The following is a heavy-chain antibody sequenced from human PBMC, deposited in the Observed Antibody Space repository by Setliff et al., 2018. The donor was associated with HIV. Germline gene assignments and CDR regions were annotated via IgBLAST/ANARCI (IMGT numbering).Heavy chain of an antibody. V-gene: IGHV4-34*01. CDR2: VIQSGAT. CDR1: GASFNAYF. D-gene: IGHD6-13*01. CDR3: ARGSHGTSWTDY. Sequence: SETLSLTCAVYGASFNAYFWTWIRQPPGKGLEWIGEVIQSGATYYNPSLKSRVTMSVDTSTSRLSLKVHSVTAADTAMYYCARGSHGTSWTDYWGQGTLVTVSS. J-gene: IGHJ4*02.